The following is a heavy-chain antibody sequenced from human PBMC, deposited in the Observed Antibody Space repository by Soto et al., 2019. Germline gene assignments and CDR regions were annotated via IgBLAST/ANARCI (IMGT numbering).Heavy chain of an antibody. Sequence: SVKVSCKASGGTFSSYAISWVRQAPGQGLEWMGGIIPIFGTANYAQKFQGRVTITADESTSTAYMELSSLRSEDTAVYYCARIYGSEHGAFDIWGQGTMVTVSS. CDR3: ARIYGSEHGAFDI. D-gene: IGHD3-10*01. CDR1: GGTFSSYA. CDR2: IIPIFGTA. J-gene: IGHJ3*02. V-gene: IGHV1-69*13.